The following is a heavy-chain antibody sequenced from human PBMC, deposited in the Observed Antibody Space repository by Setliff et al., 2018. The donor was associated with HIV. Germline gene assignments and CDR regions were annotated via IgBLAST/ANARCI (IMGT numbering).Heavy chain of an antibody. CDR3: ERVAHRLSGGIDY. D-gene: IGHD2-15*01. CDR2: INPDTGGT. V-gene: IGHV1-2*02. Sequence: ASVKVSCKASGYRFTDYYIHWVRQAPGQGLEWMGWINPDTGGTNSAQRFQGRVTMSRDTSISTAYMELSSLRPDDTAVYYCERVAHRLSGGIDYRGQGTQVTVSS. CDR1: GYRFTDYY. J-gene: IGHJ4*02.